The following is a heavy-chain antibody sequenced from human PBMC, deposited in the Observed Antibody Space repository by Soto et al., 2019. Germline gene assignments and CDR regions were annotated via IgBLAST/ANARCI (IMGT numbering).Heavy chain of an antibody. CDR3: ARAITFGGVIVDFDY. J-gene: IGHJ4*02. D-gene: IGHD3-16*02. CDR1: GYGXTVYY. Sequence: NVSLKASGYGXTVYYVGLVRQTPRQGLEWMGWINPNSGGTNYEKKFQGRVTMTRDTSISTAYMELSRLRSDDTAVYYCARAITFGGVIVDFDYLVQRTLVIV. V-gene: IGHV1-2*02. CDR2: INPNSGGT.